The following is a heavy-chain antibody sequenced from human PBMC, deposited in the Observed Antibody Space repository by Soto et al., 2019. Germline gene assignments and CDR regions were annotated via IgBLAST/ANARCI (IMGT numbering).Heavy chain of an antibody. CDR2: IKPGGSDL. CDR1: RYRLDGAW. Sequence: VEYLTISSKRARYRLDGAWIGCVRQMPGKIPVWMGIIKPGGSDLGYSPSFRGQVTISADAAVNTAFLPWNSLKASDTAMYYCARKINDICEFWRQGTLIAASS. D-gene: IGHD1-1*01. CDR3: ARKINDICEF. V-gene: IGHV5-51*01. J-gene: IGHJ4*02.